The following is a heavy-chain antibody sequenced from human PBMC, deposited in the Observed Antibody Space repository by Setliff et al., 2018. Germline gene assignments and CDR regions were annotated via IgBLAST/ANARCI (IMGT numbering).Heavy chain of an antibody. CDR1: GFTFSNAW. CDR3: TTSISEDYDYGENEGVYYYYYYMDV. Sequence: GGSLRLSCAASGFTFSNAWMSWVRQAPGKGLEWVGRIKSKTGGGTTDYAAPVKGRFTISRDDSKNTLYLQMNSLKTEDTAVYYCTTSISEDYDYGENEGVYYYYYYMDVWGKGTTVTVSS. CDR2: IKSKTGGGTT. D-gene: IGHD4-17*01. V-gene: IGHV3-15*01. J-gene: IGHJ6*03.